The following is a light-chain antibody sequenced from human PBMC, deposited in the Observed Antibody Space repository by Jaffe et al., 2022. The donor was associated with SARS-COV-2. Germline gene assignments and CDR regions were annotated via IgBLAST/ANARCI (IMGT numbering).Light chain of an antibody. Sequence: DTMLTQSPDSLIVSLGERATINCKSSHSVLWPNNRNYVSWYQQKPGQPPKLLIYWASTRESGVPDRFSGSGSGTDFTLTISSVKAEDVAVYFCHQYYYNPPMYTFGQGTKLEIK. CDR2: WAS. V-gene: IGKV4-1*01. CDR3: HQYYYNPPMYT. J-gene: IGKJ2*01. CDR1: HSVLWPNNRNY.